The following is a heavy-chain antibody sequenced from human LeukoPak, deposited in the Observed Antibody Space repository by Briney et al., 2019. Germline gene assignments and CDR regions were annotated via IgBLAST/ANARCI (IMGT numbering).Heavy chain of an antibody. D-gene: IGHD2-15*01. V-gene: IGHV3-21*01. CDR1: GFTFSSYS. J-gene: IGHJ4*02. CDR3: ARVLGYCSGGSCFFGY. Sequence: GGSLRLSCAASGFTFSSYSMNWVRQAPGKGLEWVTSISSSSSYIYYADSVKGRFTISRDNAKNSLYLQMNSLRAEDTAVYYCARVLGYCSGGSCFFGYWGQGTPVTVSS. CDR2: ISSSSSYI.